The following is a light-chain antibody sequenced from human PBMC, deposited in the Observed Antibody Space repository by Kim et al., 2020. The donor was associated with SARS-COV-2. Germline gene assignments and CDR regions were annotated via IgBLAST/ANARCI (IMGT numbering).Light chain of an antibody. CDR1: QSVSSN. Sequence: EIVMTQSPATLSVSPGERATFSCRASQSVSSNLAWYQQKPGQAPRLLIYDASARATGIPARFSGSGFGTEFTLTISSLQSEDFAVYYCQQYNIWTPAWTFGPGTKVDIK. J-gene: IGKJ1*01. V-gene: IGKV3-15*01. CDR3: QQYNIWTPAWT. CDR2: DAS.